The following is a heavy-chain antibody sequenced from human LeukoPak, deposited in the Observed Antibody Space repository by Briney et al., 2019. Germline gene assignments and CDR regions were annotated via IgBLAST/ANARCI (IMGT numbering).Heavy chain of an antibody. CDR2: ISGSGGST. CDR1: GFTFSSYA. D-gene: IGHD1-26*01. V-gene: IGHV3-23*01. CDR3: AKDWIGAEWELGPN. Sequence: PGGSLRLSCAASGFTFSSYAMSWVRQTPGKGLEWVSAISGSGGSTYYADSVKGRFTISRDNSKNTLYLQMNSLRAEDTAVYYCAKDWIGAEWELGPNWGQGTLVTVSS. J-gene: IGHJ4*02.